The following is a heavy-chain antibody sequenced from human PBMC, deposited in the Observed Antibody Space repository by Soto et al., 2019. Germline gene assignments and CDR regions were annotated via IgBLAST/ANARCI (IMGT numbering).Heavy chain of an antibody. CDR2: INAGNGNT. CDR1: GYTFTSYA. Sequence: GASVKVSCKASGYTFTSYAMHWVRQAPGQRLEWMGWINAGNGNTKYSQKFQGRVTITRDTSASTAYMELSSLRSEDTAVYYCAGDPMSGDCSSTSCYTLDYWGQGTLVTVSS. V-gene: IGHV1-3*01. D-gene: IGHD2-2*02. CDR3: AGDPMSGDCSSTSCYTLDY. J-gene: IGHJ4*02.